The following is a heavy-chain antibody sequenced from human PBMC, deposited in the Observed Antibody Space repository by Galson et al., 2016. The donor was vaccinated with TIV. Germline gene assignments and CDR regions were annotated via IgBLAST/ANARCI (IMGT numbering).Heavy chain of an antibody. CDR1: GFSLASTAVG. CDR2: IYWDDQK. J-gene: IGHJ4*02. D-gene: IGHD6-19*01. V-gene: IGHV2-5*02. Sequence: PALVTPTQTLTLTCSFSGFSLASTAVGVGWVRQPPGEALDWLGLIYWDDQKWYRPSLQNRMTITKGTSKNHVVLTLTNLEPADTGTYYCAHGSGWLLDYWGQGILVTVSS. CDR3: AHGSGWLLDY.